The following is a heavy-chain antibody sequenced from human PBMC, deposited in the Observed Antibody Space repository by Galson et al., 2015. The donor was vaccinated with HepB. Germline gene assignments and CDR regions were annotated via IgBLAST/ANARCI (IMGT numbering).Heavy chain of an antibody. CDR2: ISAYNGNT. J-gene: IGHJ4*02. Sequence: CKASGYTFTSYGISWVRQAPGQGLEWMGWISAYNGNTNYAQKLQGRVTMTTDTSTSTAYMELRSLRSDDTAVYYCARDLWRAKGGGDPIPFFDYWGQGTLVTVSS. CDR1: GYTFTSYG. V-gene: IGHV1-18*01. CDR3: ARDLWRAKGGGDPIPFFDY. D-gene: IGHD2-21*02.